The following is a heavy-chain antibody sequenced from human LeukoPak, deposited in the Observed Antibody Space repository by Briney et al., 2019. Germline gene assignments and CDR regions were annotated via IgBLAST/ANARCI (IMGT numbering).Heavy chain of an antibody. CDR1: GGSISSYY. CDR3: ARRFRISSSSSDAFDI. Sequence: SETLSLTCTVSGGSISSYYWSWIRQPPGKGLEWIGYIYYSGSTNYNPSLKSRVTISVDTSKNHFSLTAADTAVYYCARRFRISSSSSDAFDIWGQGTMVTVSS. V-gene: IGHV4-59*01. D-gene: IGHD6-13*01. CDR2: IYYSGST. J-gene: IGHJ3*02.